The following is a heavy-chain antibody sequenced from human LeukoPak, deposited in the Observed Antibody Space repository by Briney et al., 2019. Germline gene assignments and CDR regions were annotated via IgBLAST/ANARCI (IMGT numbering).Heavy chain of an antibody. CDR2: ISGYNGNT. J-gene: IGHJ4*02. CDR3: ARDERYDSSGYPFDY. Sequence: ASVKVSCKASGYTFTSYGISWVRQAPGQGLEWMGWISGYNGNTNYAQKLQGRVTMTTDTSTSTAYMELRSLRSDDTAVYYCARDERYDSSGYPFDYWGQGTLVTVSS. V-gene: IGHV1-18*01. D-gene: IGHD3-22*01. CDR1: GYTFTSYG.